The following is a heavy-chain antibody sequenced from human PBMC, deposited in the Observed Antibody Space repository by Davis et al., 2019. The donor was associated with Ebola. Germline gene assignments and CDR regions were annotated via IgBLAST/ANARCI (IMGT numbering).Heavy chain of an antibody. CDR3: ARDLVRGVIYGWGFDP. CDR2: INPNSGDT. J-gene: IGHJ5*02. D-gene: IGHD3-10*01. V-gene: IGHV1-2*06. CDR1: GVTFIGHY. Sequence: ASVKVSCKTSGVTFIGHYIHWVRQAPGQGLEWMGRINPNSGDTIYAQKFQGRVTMTRDTSISTAYMELSRLRFDDTAVYYCARDLVRGVIYGWGFDPWGQGTLVTVSS.